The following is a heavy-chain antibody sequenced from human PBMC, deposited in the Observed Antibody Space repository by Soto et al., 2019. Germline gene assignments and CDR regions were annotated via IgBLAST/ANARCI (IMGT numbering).Heavy chain of an antibody. J-gene: IGHJ5*02. CDR2: IYYSGST. V-gene: IGHV4-31*03. CDR1: GCSISSGGYY. Sequence: QVQLQESGPGLVKPSETLSLTCTVSGCSISSGGYYWSWIRQHPRKGLEWIGYIYYSGSTYYNPSLKSRVTISVDTSKNQFSLKLSSVTAADTAIYYCARDSPITMVGPVQNWFDPWGQGTLVTVSS. CDR3: ARDSPITMVGPVQNWFDP. D-gene: IGHD3-10*01.